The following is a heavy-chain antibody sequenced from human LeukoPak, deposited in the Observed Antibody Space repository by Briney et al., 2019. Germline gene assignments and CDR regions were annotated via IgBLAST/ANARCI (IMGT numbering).Heavy chain of an antibody. CDR1: GGSISSSSYY. V-gene: IGHV4-39*01. Sequence: SETLSLTCTVSGGSISSSSYYWGWIRQPPGKGLEWIGSIYYSGSTYYNPSLKSRVTISVDTSKNQFSLKLSSVTAADTAVYYCARSTDYLGYCSSTSCYTGTPGPRFDYWGQGTLVTVSS. CDR2: IYYSGST. CDR3: ARSTDYLGYCSSTSCYTGTPGPRFDY. J-gene: IGHJ4*02. D-gene: IGHD2-2*02.